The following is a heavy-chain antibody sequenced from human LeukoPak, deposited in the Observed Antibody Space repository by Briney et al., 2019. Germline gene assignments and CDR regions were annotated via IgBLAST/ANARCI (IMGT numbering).Heavy chain of an antibody. CDR3: ARDNYLSWFDP. CDR1: GGSISSGGYS. D-gene: IGHD5-24*01. V-gene: IGHV4-30-2*01. CDR2: IYHSGST. Sequence: PSETLSLTCAVSGGSISSGGYSWSWIRQPPGKGLEWIGYIYHSGSTYYNPSLKSRVTISVDRSKNQFSLKLSSVTAADTAVYYCARDNYLSWFDPWGQGTLVTVSS. J-gene: IGHJ5*02.